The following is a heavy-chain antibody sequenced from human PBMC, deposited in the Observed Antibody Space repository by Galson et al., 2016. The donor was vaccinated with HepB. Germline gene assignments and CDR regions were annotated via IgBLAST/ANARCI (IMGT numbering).Heavy chain of an antibody. CDR3: TKHEVRTHDY. Sequence: SLRLSCAASGFTFSSYAMSWVRQAPGKGLEWVSAIHLGGNDIYYADSVKGRFTISRDDYNSMLYLQMNCLRAEDTAVYYCTKHEVRTHDYWGQGTLVTVSS. CDR1: GFTFSSYA. D-gene: IGHD3-22*01. J-gene: IGHJ4*02. V-gene: IGHV3-23*01. CDR2: IHLGGNDI.